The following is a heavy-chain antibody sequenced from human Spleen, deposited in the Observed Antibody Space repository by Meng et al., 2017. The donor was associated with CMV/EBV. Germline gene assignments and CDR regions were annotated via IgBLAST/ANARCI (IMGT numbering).Heavy chain of an antibody. J-gene: IGHJ4*02. Sequence: GESLKISCAASGFSFSNYPMYWVRQAPGKGLEWVAVISHDGSNTYYADSVKGRFTISRDNSKNTLYIQMNSLRAEDTAVYYCARVGFEAGPWRRVYWGQGTLVTVSS. CDR3: ARVGFEAGPWRRVY. V-gene: IGHV3-30*04. CDR1: GFSFSNYP. D-gene: IGHD3-3*01. CDR2: ISHDGSNT.